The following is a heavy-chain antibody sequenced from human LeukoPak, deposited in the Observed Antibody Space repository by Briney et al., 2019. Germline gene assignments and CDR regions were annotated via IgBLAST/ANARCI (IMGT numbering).Heavy chain of an antibody. D-gene: IGHD3-3*01. CDR1: GFSVSSYE. Sequence: GGSLRLSCAASGFSVSSYEMNWVRQAPGKGLEWVSYISSSGSTRHYADSVKGRLILSRDNAKNSLYLQMNSLRAEDTAVYYCARDRMGSADFWSGYYTGAFDYWGQGTLVTVSS. V-gene: IGHV3-48*03. CDR3: ARDRMGSADFWSGYYTGAFDY. J-gene: IGHJ4*02. CDR2: ISSSGSTR.